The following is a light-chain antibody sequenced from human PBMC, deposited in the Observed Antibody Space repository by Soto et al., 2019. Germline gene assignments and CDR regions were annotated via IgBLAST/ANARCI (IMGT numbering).Light chain of an antibody. CDR2: KAS. V-gene: IGKV1-5*03. Sequence: DIQMTQSPSTLSGSVGDRVTITCRASQTISSWLAWYQQKPGKAPKLLIYKASTLKSGVPSRFSGSGSGTEFTLTISSLQPDDFATYYCQQYDEYPLTFGGGTKVELK. J-gene: IGKJ4*01. CDR1: QTISSW. CDR3: QQYDEYPLT.